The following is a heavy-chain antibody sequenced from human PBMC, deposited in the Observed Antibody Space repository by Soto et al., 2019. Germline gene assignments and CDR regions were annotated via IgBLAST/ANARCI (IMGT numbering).Heavy chain of an antibody. Sequence: PSETLSLTCTVSGGSVSSGSCYWSWIRQPPGKGLEWIAYIYYKGSANYNPSLKSRVTISLDTSKNQFSLKLNSVTAADTAVYFCARVNGGPYYSDYWGRGTLVTVSS. D-gene: IGHD2-8*01. V-gene: IGHV4-61*01. J-gene: IGHJ4*02. CDR1: GGSVSSGSCY. CDR2: IYYKGSA. CDR3: ARVNGGPYYSDY.